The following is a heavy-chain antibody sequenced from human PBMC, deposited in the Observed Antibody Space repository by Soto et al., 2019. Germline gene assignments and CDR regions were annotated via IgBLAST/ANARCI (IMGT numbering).Heavy chain of an antibody. Sequence: SVKVSCKASGFTFTSSAVQWVRQARGQRLEWIGWVVVGSGNTNYAQKFQERVTITRDMSTSTAYMELSSLRSEDTAVYYCAADRRSGSYHSYYFDYWGQGTLVTVSS. V-gene: IGHV1-58*01. D-gene: IGHD1-26*01. CDR2: VVVGSGNT. J-gene: IGHJ4*02. CDR3: AADRRSGSYHSYYFDY. CDR1: GFTFTSSA.